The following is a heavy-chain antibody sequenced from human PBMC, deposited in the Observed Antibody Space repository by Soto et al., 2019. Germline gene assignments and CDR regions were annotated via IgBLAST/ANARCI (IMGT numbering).Heavy chain of an antibody. CDR1: GYTFTNYD. CDR2: MNPNSGNT. V-gene: IGHV1-8*01. CDR3: AIGLYYDGMDV. Sequence: QVQLVQSGAEVKKPGASVKVSCKASGYTFTNYDMNWVRQATGQGLEWMGRMNPNSGNTGYAQKFQGRVTMTRDTSISTAYMELRSLRSEDTAVYYCAIGLYYDGMDVWGQGTTVTVSS. J-gene: IGHJ6*02.